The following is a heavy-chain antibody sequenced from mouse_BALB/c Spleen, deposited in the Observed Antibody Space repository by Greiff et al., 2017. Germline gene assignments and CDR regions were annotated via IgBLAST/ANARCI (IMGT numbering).Heavy chain of an antibody. CDR2: ISSGSSTI. V-gene: IGHV5-17*02. J-gene: IGHJ4*01. Sequence: DVKLVESGGGLVQPGGSRKLSCAASGFTFSSFGMHWVRQAPEKGLEWVAYISSGSSTIYYADTVKGRFTISRDNPKNTLFLQMTSLRSEDTAMYYCARDGNYRYAMDYWGQGTSVTVSA. CDR1: GFTFSSFG. D-gene: IGHD2-1*01. CDR3: ARDGNYRYAMDY.